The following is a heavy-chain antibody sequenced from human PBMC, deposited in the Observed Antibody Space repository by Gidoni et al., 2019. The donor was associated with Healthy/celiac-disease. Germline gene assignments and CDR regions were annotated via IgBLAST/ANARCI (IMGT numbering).Heavy chain of an antibody. CDR1: GFSLSTRGVG. CDR3: AHSLFHGIAENYYYYGMDV. CDR2: IYWNDDK. D-gene: IGHD6-13*01. Sequence: QITLKESGPTLVKPTQTLTLTCTFSGFSLSTRGVGVGWIRQPPGKALEWLALIYWNDDKRYSPSLKSRLTITKDTSKNQVVLTMTNMDPVDTATYYCAHSLFHGIAENYYYYGMDVWGQGTTVTVSS. V-gene: IGHV2-5*01. J-gene: IGHJ6*02.